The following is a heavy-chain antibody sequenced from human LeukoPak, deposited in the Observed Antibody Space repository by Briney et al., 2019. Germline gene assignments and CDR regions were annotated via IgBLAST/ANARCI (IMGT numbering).Heavy chain of an antibody. D-gene: IGHD3-3*01. CDR3: AKYDSRGWFDP. V-gene: IGHV4-59*08. Sequence: PSETLSLTCTVSGGSISSYYWSWIRQPPGKGLEWIGYIYSSGSTNYNPSLKSRVTISVDTSGNQFSLKLSSVTAADTAVYYCAKYDSRGWFDPWGQGTLVTVSS. J-gene: IGHJ5*02. CDR1: GGSISSYY. CDR2: IYSSGST.